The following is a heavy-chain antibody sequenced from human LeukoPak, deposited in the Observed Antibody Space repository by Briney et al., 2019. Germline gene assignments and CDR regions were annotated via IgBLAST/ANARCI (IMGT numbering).Heavy chain of an antibody. Sequence: GGSLRLSCAASGFTFSSYAMSWVRQAPGKGLEWVSAISGSGGSTYYADSVKGRFTISRDNSKNTLYLQMNSLRAEDTAVYYXXXXRYSSGWYDYFDYWGQGTLVTVSS. J-gene: IGHJ4*02. CDR2: ISGSGGST. CDR1: GFTFSSYA. D-gene: IGHD6-19*01. CDR3: XXXRYSSGWYDYFDY. V-gene: IGHV3-23*01.